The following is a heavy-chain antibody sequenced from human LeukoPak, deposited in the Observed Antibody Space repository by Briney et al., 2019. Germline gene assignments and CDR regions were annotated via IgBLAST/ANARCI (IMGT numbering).Heavy chain of an antibody. D-gene: IGHD3-22*01. J-gene: IGHJ6*03. CDR3: ARGYYTYYYYYYYMDV. CDR1: GGSITNYY. Sequence: SETLSLTCTVSGGSITNYYWSWIRQPPGKGLEWIGRIYTSGSTNYNPSLKSRVTMSVDTSKNQFSLKLSSVTAADTAVYYCARGYYTYYYYYYYMDVWGKGTTVTVSS. CDR2: IYTSGST. V-gene: IGHV4-4*07.